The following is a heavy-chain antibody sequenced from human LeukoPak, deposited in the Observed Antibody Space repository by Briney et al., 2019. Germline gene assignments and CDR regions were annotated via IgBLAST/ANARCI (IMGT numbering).Heavy chain of an antibody. D-gene: IGHD3-16*01. CDR2: INLSGGST. V-gene: IGHV1-46*01. CDR3: ARDRGMITFGGAVHRTPGY. Sequence: ASVKVSCKASGYTFASYYIHWVRQAPGQGLEWMGIINLSGGSTSYAQKFQGRVTMTRDTSTSTVYMELSSLRSEDTAVYYCARDRGMITFGGAVHRTPGYWGQGTLVTVSS. J-gene: IGHJ4*02. CDR1: GYTFASYY.